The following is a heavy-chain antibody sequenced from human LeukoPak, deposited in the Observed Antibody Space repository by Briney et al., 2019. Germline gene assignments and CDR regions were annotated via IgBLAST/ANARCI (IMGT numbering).Heavy chain of an antibody. D-gene: IGHD2-2*02. CDR1: GRSFSGYY. Sequence: SETLSLTSAVYGRSFSGYYWTWIRQPPGKGLGWIGEINHSGGTDHNPSLKSRVTMSVDTSKNQSSLQLTSVTAADTAVYYCASGRSGNQLLYVYWGQGTLVTVSS. J-gene: IGHJ4*02. V-gene: IGHV4-34*01. CDR2: INHSGGT. CDR3: ASGRSGNQLLYVY.